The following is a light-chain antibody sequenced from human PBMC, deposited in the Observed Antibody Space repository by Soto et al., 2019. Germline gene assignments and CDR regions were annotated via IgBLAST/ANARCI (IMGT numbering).Light chain of an antibody. Sequence: EKLMTQYPATLSVSPGERATLSCGASQSVSSNLAWHQQRPGQAPRLLIYGASTRATGVPARLSGGGYGTELTLTITSLKYEDFEVYWCQQYNNWTLTFGPGTRLEIK. J-gene: IGKJ5*01. CDR3: QQYNNWTLT. CDR2: GAS. V-gene: IGKV3D-15*01. CDR1: QSVSSN.